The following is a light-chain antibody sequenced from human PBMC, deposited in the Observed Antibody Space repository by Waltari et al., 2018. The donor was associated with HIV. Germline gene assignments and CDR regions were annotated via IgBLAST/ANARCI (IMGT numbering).Light chain of an antibody. Sequence: SYYLTQPPSVSVSSGQTATVTCSGVNLGHKYVSWYKKRSGPSPVVVIYQDTKRPPGIPERFFGSTAEKTATLTSYGTQRMDEAHYSCQAWDSGTIVFGGGTNLTVL. J-gene: IGLJ3*02. CDR3: QAWDSGTIV. CDR2: QDT. CDR1: NLGHKY. V-gene: IGLV3-1*01.